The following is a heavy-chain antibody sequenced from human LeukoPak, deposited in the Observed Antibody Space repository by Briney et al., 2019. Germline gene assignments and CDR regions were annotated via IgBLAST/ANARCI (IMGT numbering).Heavy chain of an antibody. CDR3: ASDSSSWSYYYGMDV. CDR2: IYSGGST. CDR1: GFTVSSNY. Sequence: PGGSLRLSCAASGFTVSSNYMSWVRQAPGKGLEWVSVIYSGGSTYYADSVKGRFTISRDNSKNTLCLQMNSLRAEDTAVYYCASDSSSWSYYYGMDVWGQGTTVTVSS. J-gene: IGHJ6*02. V-gene: IGHV3-66*01. D-gene: IGHD6-13*01.